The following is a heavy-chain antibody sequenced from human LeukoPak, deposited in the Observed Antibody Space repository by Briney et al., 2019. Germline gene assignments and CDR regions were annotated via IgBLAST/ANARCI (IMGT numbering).Heavy chain of an antibody. CDR1: GGSFSGYH. CDR3: ARGHYGLDV. V-gene: IGHV3-11*01. CDR2: IDTRGRTT. Sequence: LSLTCGVYGGSFSGYHWSWIRQAPGKGLEWVSYIDTRGRTTYYADSVKGRVTISRDNAKKSLYLQMNSLRAEDTAVYYCARGHYGLDVWGQGTTVTVSS. J-gene: IGHJ6*02.